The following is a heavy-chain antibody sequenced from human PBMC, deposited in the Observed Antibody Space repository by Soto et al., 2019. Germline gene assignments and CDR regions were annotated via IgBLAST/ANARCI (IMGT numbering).Heavy chain of an antibody. CDR1: GFTFSSYS. CDR2: ISSSSSYI. V-gene: IGHV3-21*01. J-gene: IGHJ6*02. D-gene: IGHD6-19*01. CDR3: ASPGYSSGWDSYYYYGMDV. Sequence: PGGSLRLSCAASGFTFSSYSMNWVRQAPGKGLEWVSSISSSSSYIYYADSVKGRFTISRDNAKNSLYLQMNSLRAEDTAVYYCASPGYSSGWDSYYYYGMDVCGQGTTVTVSS.